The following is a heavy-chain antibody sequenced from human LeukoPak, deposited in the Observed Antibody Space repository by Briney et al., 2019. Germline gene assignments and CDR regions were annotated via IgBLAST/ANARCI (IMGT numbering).Heavy chain of an antibody. CDR1: GFAFSKYA. CDR2: ISSSSSYI. V-gene: IGHV3-21*01. J-gene: IGHJ4*02. CDR3: ARDRCSSTSCYVTY. D-gene: IGHD2-2*01. Sequence: GGSLRLSCAASGFAFSKYAMHWVRQAPGKGLEWVSSISSSSSYIYYADSVKGRFTISRDNAKNSLYLQMNSLRAEDTAVYYCARDRCSSTSCYVTYWGQGTLVTVSS.